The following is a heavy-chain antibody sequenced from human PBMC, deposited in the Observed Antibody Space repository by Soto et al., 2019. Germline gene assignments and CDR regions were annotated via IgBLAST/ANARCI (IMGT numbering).Heavy chain of an antibody. CDR2: IYGGGTT. CDR1: GFSVSSKY. CDR3: VQTTGWPGFDF. Sequence: EVQLVESGGGLIQPGGSLRLSCAASGFSVSSKYMTWVRQAPGKGLEWVSVIYGGGTTYYADSVKGRFTISRDNSKNTLYLQMNSLRAEDTAVYYGVQTTGWPGFDFWGQGTLVTVSS. V-gene: IGHV3-53*01. D-gene: IGHD6-19*01. J-gene: IGHJ4*02.